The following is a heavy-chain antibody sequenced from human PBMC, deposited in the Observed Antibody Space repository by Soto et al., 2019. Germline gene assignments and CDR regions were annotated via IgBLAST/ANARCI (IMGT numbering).Heavy chain of an antibody. Sequence: GGSLRLSCAASGFTFSNAWMSWVRQAPGKGLEWVGRIKSKTDGGTTDYAAPVKGRFTISRDDSKNTLYLQMNSLKTEDTAVYYCTTGPTYYDSSGYYSSEYFQHWGQGTLVTVSS. CDR3: TTGPTYYDSSGYYSSEYFQH. J-gene: IGHJ1*01. V-gene: IGHV3-15*01. D-gene: IGHD3-22*01. CDR1: GFTFSNAW. CDR2: IKSKTDGGTT.